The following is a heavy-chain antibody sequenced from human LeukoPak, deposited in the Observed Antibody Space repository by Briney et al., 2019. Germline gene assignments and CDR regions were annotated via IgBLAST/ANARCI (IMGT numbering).Heavy chain of an antibody. CDR1: GYTFTSYG. D-gene: IGHD3-3*01. CDR2: ISAYNGNT. CDR3: AGDRRITIFGVASIHGMDV. Sequence: GASVKVSCKASGYTFTSYGISWVRQAPGQGLEWMGWISAYNGNTNYAQKLQGRVTMTTDTSTSTAYMELRSLRSDDTAVYYCAGDRRITIFGVASIHGMDVWGQGTTVTVSS. J-gene: IGHJ6*02. V-gene: IGHV1-18*01.